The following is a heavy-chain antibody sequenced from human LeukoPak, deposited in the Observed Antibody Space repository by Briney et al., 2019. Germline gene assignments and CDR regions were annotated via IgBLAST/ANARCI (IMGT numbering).Heavy chain of an antibody. J-gene: IGHJ4*02. CDR1: GGSISSSSYY. V-gene: IGHV4-39*07. CDR2: IYYSGST. CDR3: ARDQARGVRPIDY. Sequence: SETLSLTCTVSGGSISSSSYYWGWIRQPPGKGLEWIGSIYYSGSTYYNPSLKSRVTISVDTSKNQFSLKLSSVTAADTAVYYCARDQARGVRPIDYWGQGTLVTVSS. D-gene: IGHD3-10*02.